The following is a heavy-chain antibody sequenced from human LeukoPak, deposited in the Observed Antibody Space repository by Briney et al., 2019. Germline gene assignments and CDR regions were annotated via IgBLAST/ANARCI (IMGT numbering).Heavy chain of an antibody. CDR1: GFTFDDYA. CDR2: ISWNSGSI. J-gene: IGHJ5*02. Sequence: GGSLRLSCAASGFTFDDYAMHWVRQAPGKGLEWVSGISWNSGSIGYADSVKGRFTISRDNAKNSLYLQMNSLRAEDTALYYCAKDGGYGDYGGWFDPWGQGTLVTVSS. CDR3: AKDGGYGDYGGWFDP. V-gene: IGHV3-9*01. D-gene: IGHD4-17*01.